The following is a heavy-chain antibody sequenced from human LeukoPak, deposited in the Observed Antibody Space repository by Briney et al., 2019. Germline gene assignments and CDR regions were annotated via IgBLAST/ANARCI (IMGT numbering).Heavy chain of an antibody. J-gene: IGHJ4*02. CDR1: GFTFSSYA. D-gene: IGHD6-13*01. CDR3: AKFGGVGSSSWYVGFDY. V-gene: IGHV3-23*01. CDR2: ISGSGGRT. Sequence: GGSLRLSCAASGFTFSSYAMSWVRQAPGKGLEWVSAISGSGGRTYYADSVKGRFTISRDNSKNTLYLQMNSLSAEDMAVYYCAKFGGVGSSSWYVGFDYWGQGTLVTVSS.